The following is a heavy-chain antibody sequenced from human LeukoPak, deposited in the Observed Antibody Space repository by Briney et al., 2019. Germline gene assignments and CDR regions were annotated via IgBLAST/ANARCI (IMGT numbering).Heavy chain of an antibody. CDR1: GGTFSSYA. D-gene: IGHD2-2*01. J-gene: IGHJ6*04. CDR3: ARKSFSIVVVPAAMNGYYYYGMDV. V-gene: IGHV1-69*13. CDR2: IIPIFGTA. Sequence: SVKVSCRASGGTFSSYAISWVRQAPGQGLEWMGGIIPIFGTANYARKFQGRVTITADESTSTAYMELSSLRSEDTAVYYCARKSFSIVVVPAAMNGYYYYGMDVWGKGTTVTVSS.